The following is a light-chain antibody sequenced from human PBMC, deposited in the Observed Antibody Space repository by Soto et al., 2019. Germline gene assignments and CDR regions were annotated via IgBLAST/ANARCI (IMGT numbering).Light chain of an antibody. CDR3: QQYNSYSPYT. CDR1: QSISSW. Sequence: DIQMTQSPSTLSASVGDRVTITCRASQSISSWLAWYQQKPAQAPKLLIYQASSLESGVPARFSGSGSGTEYTLNITSLQPEDFATYYCQQYNSYSPYTFGQGTKLEIK. V-gene: IGKV1-5*03. CDR2: QAS. J-gene: IGKJ2*01.